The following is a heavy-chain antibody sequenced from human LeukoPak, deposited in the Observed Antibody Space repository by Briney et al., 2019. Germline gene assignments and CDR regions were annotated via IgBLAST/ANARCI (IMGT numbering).Heavy chain of an antibody. CDR3: ARARAMYYYDSSGYMDV. Sequence: ASVKVSCKASGGTFSSYAISWVRQAPGQGLEWMGGIIPNSGGTNYAQKFQGWVTMTRDTSISTAYMELSRLRSDDTAVYYCARARAMYYYDSSGYMDVWGQGTTVTVSS. D-gene: IGHD3-22*01. V-gene: IGHV1-2*04. CDR2: IIPNSGGT. J-gene: IGHJ6*02. CDR1: GGTFSSYA.